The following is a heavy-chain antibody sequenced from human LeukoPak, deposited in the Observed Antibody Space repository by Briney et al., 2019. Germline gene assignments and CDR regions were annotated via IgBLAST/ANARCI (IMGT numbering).Heavy chain of an antibody. D-gene: IGHD3-22*01. V-gene: IGHV3-53*01. CDR3: AREGYYDSSGYYWPRLFDY. J-gene: IGHJ4*02. Sequence: GSLRLSCAASGFTVSSNYMSWVRQAPEKGLEWVSVIYSGGSTYYADSVKGRFTISRDNSKNTLYLQMNSLRAEDTAVYYCAREGYYDSSGYYWPRLFDYWGQGTLVTVSS. CDR1: GFTVSSNY. CDR2: IYSGGST.